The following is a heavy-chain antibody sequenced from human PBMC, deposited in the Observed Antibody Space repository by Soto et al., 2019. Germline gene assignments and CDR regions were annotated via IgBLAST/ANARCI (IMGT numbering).Heavy chain of an antibody. V-gene: IGHV1-18*04. J-gene: IGHJ6*02. CDR1: GYTFTSYG. D-gene: IGHD5-18*01. Sequence: GASVKVSCKASGYTFTSYGISWVRQAPGQGLERMGWISVDDGDTNYAQNFQGRVTMSTDTSTSTAYMEMRSLRSDDTAVYYCARDQVAKWAPGSAMVNYYYGMDAWGQGTTVTVSS. CDR3: ARDQVAKWAPGSAMVNYYYGMDA. CDR2: ISVDDGDT.